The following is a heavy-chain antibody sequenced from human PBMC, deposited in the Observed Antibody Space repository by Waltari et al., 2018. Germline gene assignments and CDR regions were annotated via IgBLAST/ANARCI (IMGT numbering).Heavy chain of an antibody. J-gene: IGHJ5*02. Sequence: QVQLVQSGAEVKKPGASVKVSCKASGYTFTGYYIYWVRQAPGQGLEWMGRINPNSGGTNYAQKFQGRITLTRDTSISTAYMELSSLTSDDTAMYYCARVNGGGYFFGGTYYDESNWFDPWGQGTLVPVSS. CDR3: ARVNGGGYFFGGTYYDESNWFDP. CDR1: GYTFTGYY. V-gene: IGHV1-2*06. D-gene: IGHD2-15*01. CDR2: INPNSGGT.